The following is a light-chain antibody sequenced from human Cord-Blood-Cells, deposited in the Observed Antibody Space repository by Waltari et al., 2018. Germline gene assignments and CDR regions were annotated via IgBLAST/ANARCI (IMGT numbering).Light chain of an antibody. CDR1: QSISSW. Sequence: DIQMTQSPSTLSASVGDRVTITCRASQSISSWLAWYQQKPGKGPKLLIYDASSLESGVPSRFSGSGSGTEFTLTIISLQPDDFATYYCQQYNSYSTFGQGTKVEIK. CDR2: DAS. V-gene: IGKV1-5*01. CDR3: QQYNSYST. J-gene: IGKJ1*01.